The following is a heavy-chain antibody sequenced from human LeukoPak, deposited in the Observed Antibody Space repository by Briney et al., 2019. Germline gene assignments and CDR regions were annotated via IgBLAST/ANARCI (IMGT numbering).Heavy chain of an antibody. Sequence: SETLSLTCTVSGGSISSGSYYWSWIRQPAGKGLEWIGRIYTSGSTNYNPSLKSRVTMSVDTSKNQFSLKLNSVTAADTAVYYCAVTKVVAAVLNFDYWGQGTLVTVSS. CDR1: GGSISSGSYY. V-gene: IGHV4-61*02. CDR2: IYTSGST. CDR3: AVTKVVAAVLNFDY. D-gene: IGHD2-15*01. J-gene: IGHJ4*02.